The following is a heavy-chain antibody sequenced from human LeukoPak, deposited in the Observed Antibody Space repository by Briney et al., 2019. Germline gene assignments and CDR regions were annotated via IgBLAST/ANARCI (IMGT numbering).Heavy chain of an antibody. CDR1: GGSISSRDYY. Sequence: ASQTLSLTCTVSGGSISSRDYYWSWIRQPPGKGLEWIGYIYYSGSTYYNPSLKSRVTISVDTSKNQFSLKLSSVTAADTAVYYCARDYDYGAFDYWGQGTLVTVSS. CDR3: ARDYDYGAFDY. CDR2: IYYSGST. V-gene: IGHV4-30-4*01. J-gene: IGHJ4*02. D-gene: IGHD4-17*01.